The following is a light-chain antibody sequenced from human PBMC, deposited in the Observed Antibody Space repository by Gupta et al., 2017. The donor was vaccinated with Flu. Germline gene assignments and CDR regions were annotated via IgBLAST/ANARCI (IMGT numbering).Light chain of an antibody. CDR1: TGAVTSGYY. J-gene: IGLJ3*02. Sequence: QTVVTQEPSLTVSPGGTVTLTCASSTGAVTSGYYPNWFQQKPGQATRVLIYSTSNKHSWTPARFSGSLLGGKAALTLSGVQPEDEAEYYCLLYYGGAWVFGGGTKLT. CDR2: STS. V-gene: IGLV7-43*01. CDR3: LLYYGGAWV.